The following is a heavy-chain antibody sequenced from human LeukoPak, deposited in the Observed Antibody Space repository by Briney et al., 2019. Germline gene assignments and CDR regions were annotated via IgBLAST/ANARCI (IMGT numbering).Heavy chain of an antibody. V-gene: IGHV7-4-1*02. Sequence: ASVKVSCKASGYTFTSYAMHWVRQAPGQGLEWMGWINTNTGNPTYAQGFTGRFVFSLDTSVSTAYLQISSLKAEDTAVYYCARDDILTGSGDWFDPWGQGTLVTVSS. CDR3: ARDDILTGSGDWFDP. CDR2: INTNTGNP. J-gene: IGHJ5*02. D-gene: IGHD3-9*01. CDR1: GYTFTSYA.